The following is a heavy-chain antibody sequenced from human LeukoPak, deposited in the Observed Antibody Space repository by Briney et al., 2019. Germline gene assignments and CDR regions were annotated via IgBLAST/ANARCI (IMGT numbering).Heavy chain of an antibody. CDR1: GGSISSYF. CDR2: IYYSGST. V-gene: IGHV4-59*01. D-gene: IGHD3-10*01. J-gene: IGHJ4*02. Sequence: PSETLSLTCTVSGGSISSYFWSWIRQPPGKGLEWIGYIYYSGSTNYNPSLKSRVTISVDTSKNQFSLKLSSVTAADTAVYYCARAGAPNSPFDYWGQGPLVTVSS. CDR3: ARAGAPNSPFDY.